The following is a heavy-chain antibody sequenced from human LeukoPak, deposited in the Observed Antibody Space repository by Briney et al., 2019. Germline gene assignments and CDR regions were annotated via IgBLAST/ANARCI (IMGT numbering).Heavy chain of an antibody. D-gene: IGHD3-3*01. J-gene: IGHJ6*03. CDR1: GGSISSGGYY. CDR2: IYYSGST. Sequence: SQTLSLTCTVSGGSISSGGYYWSWIRQHPGKGLEWIGYIYYSGSTYYNPSLKSRVTISVDTSKNQFSLKLSSVTAADTAVYYCARGRRYDFWSGYYRGYYYYYMDVWGKGTTVTVSS. V-gene: IGHV4-31*03. CDR3: ARGRRYDFWSGYYRGYYYYYMDV.